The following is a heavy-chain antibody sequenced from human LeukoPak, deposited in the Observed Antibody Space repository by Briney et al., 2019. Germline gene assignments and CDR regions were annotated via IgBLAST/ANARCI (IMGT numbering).Heavy chain of an antibody. CDR2: FDPEDGET. D-gene: IGHD2-2*01. J-gene: IGHJ4*02. CDR1: GYTLTELS. V-gene: IGHV1-24*01. CDR3: ATVVYCSSTSCRYFDY. Sequence: ASVKVSCKVSGYTLTELSMHWVRQAPGKGLEWMGGFDPEDGETIYAQKFRGRVTMTEDTSTDTAYMELSSLRSEDTAVYYCATVVYCSSTSCRYFDYWGQGTLVTVSS.